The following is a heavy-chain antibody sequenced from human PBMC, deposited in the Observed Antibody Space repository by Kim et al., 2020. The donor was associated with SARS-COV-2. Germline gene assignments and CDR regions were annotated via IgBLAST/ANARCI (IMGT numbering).Heavy chain of an antibody. Sequence: GGSLRLSCAASGFTFSSYATSWVRQAPGKGLERVSSITGSGGRTYYADSVKGRFTISRDNSKNTLYLQMNSLRAEDTAIYYCAKTRRGYYLHGLDYWGQGTLRTAS. D-gene: IGHD3-22*01. CDR2: ITGSGGRT. J-gene: IGHJ4*02. V-gene: IGHV3-23*01. CDR3: AKTRRGYYLHGLDY. CDR1: GFTFSSYA.